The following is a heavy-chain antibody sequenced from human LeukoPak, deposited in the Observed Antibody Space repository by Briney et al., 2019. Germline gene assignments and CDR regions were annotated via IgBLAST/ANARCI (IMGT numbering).Heavy chain of an antibody. V-gene: IGHV4-59*08. D-gene: IGHD6-25*01. CDR2: IYYSGST. J-gene: IGHJ4*02. CDR3: AGHPYYRIAAGYYFVY. CDR1: GCSISSYY. Sequence: PSETLSLTCTVSGCSISSYYWSWIRQPPGKGLEWIGYIYYSGSTNYNPSLKNRVTISVDTSKNQFPFVLSPVTAAEPAGYYFAGHPYYRIAAGYYFVYWGQGALVTVSS.